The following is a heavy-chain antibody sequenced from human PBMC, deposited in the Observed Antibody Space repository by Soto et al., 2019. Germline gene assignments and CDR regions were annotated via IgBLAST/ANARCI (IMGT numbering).Heavy chain of an antibody. J-gene: IGHJ3*02. CDR1: GGSMNNFY. D-gene: IGHD2-2*01. CDR3: EKKLPEAGAHFAFDI. CDR2: IYFNGNT. V-gene: IGHV4-59*01. Sequence: SETLSLTCTVSGGSMNNFYWSWIRQPPGKGLEWIGYIYFNGNTNYNPSLKSRVTISINTSKDQFSLKLSSVTAADTAVYYCEKKLPEAGAHFAFDIWGHGTMVTVSS.